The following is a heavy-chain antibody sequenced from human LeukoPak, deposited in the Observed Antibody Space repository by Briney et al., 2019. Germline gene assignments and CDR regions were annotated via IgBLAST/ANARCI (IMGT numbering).Heavy chain of an antibody. J-gene: IGHJ3*02. Sequence: GGSLRLSCAASGFTFSSYGMHWVRQAPGKGLEWVAVIWYDGSNKYYADSVKGRFTISRDNSKNTLYLQMNSLRAEDTAVYYCANLPDPYCYDSSGHDAFDIWGQGTMVTVSS. CDR2: IWYDGSNK. V-gene: IGHV3-33*06. D-gene: IGHD3-22*01. CDR3: ANLPDPYCYDSSGHDAFDI. CDR1: GFTFSSYG.